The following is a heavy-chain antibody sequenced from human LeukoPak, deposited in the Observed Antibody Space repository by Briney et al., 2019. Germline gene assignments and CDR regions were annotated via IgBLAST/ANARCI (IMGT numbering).Heavy chain of an antibody. CDR1: GSPFTSYD. J-gene: IGHJ5*02. D-gene: IGHD4-11*01. CDR3: ARRGDYSWFDR. V-gene: IGHV1-8*01. Sequence: VKVSCKASGSPFTSYDINWVRQATGQGLEWMGWMNPDSGNTGYAQKFQGRVTMTRKTSISTAYMELSSLRSEDTAVDYCARRGDYSWFDRWGQGTLVTVSA. CDR2: MNPDSGNT.